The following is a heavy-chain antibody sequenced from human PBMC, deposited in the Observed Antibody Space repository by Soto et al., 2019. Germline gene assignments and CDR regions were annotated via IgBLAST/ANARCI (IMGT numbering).Heavy chain of an antibody. CDR2: IYYSGST. V-gene: IGHV4-59*01. CDR3: ARQMRGATISIYYYGMDV. J-gene: IGHJ6*02. Sequence: SETLSLTSTVSGGTISSYFWSWIRQPPGKGLEWIGYIYYSGSTNYNPSLKSRVTISVDTSKNQFSLKLSSVTAADTAVYYCARQMRGATISIYYYGMDVWGQGTTVTVSS. D-gene: IGHD5-12*01. CDR1: GGTISSYF.